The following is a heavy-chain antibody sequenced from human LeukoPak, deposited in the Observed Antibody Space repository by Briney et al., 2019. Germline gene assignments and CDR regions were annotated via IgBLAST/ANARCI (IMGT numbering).Heavy chain of an antibody. CDR3: AREVVAATRDGVDP. CDR2: IYYSGST. Sequence: SQTLSLTCTVSGGSISSGDYYLSWIRQPPGKGLEWIGYIYYSGSTYYNPSLKSRVTISVDTSKNQFSLKLSSVTAADTAVYYCAREVVAATRDGVDPWGQGTLVTVSS. J-gene: IGHJ5*02. V-gene: IGHV4-30-4*08. D-gene: IGHD2-15*01. CDR1: GGSISSGDYY.